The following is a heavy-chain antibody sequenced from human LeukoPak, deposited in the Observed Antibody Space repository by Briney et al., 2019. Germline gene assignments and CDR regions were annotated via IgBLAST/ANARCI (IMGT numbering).Heavy chain of an antibody. CDR2: ISSSGSTI. V-gene: IGHV3-11*01. CDR1: GFTFSYYY. J-gene: IGHJ4*02. D-gene: IGHD3-22*01. CDR3: ARPYPLYYYDSSGSIGDY. Sequence: GGSLRLSCAASGFTFSYYYMSWIRQAPGKGLEWVSYISSSGSTIYYADSVKGRFTISRDNAKNSLYLQMNSLRAEDTAVYYCARPYPLYYYDSSGSIGDYWGQGNLVTVSS.